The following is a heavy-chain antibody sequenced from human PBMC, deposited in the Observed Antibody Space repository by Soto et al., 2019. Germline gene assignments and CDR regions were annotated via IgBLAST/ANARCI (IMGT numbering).Heavy chain of an antibody. J-gene: IGHJ1*01. Sequence: QLQLQESGPGLVKPSETLSLTCTVSGGSISSSSYYWGWIRQPPGKGLEWIGSIYYSGSTYYNPSLKSRVTISVDTSKNQFSLKLSSVTAADTAVYYCATGPQWLVPDFQHWGQGTLVTVSS. CDR1: GGSISSSSYY. CDR2: IYYSGST. CDR3: ATGPQWLVPDFQH. D-gene: IGHD6-19*01. V-gene: IGHV4-39*01.